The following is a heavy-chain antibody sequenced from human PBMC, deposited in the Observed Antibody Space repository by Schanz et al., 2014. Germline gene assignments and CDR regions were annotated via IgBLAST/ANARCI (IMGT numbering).Heavy chain of an antibody. CDR1: GGSIRSGTYY. D-gene: IGHD1-1*01. Sequence: QVQLQESGPGLLKPSETLSLTCTVSGGSIRSGTYYWSWIRQPAGKALEWVGRVFPNGITNYNPSRKSRVTIPLDTSKTQFPLTLTALTAADTAVYYCARDTTWRLDLWGRGTLVTVSS. CDR2: VFPNGIT. J-gene: IGHJ2*01. CDR3: ARDTTWRLDL. V-gene: IGHV4-61*02.